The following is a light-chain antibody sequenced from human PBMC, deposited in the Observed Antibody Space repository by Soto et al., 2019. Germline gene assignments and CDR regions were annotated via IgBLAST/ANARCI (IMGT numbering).Light chain of an antibody. J-gene: IGKJ5*01. CDR1: EAINNY. CDR2: DVS. V-gene: IGKV1-33*01. CDR3: LQYEHMPIT. Sequence: DVQMTQSPSSLSASVGDSVTITCQASEAINNYLNWYQQTPGKAPKLLIYDVSTLETGVPSRFSGRRSGSEFTLANTNLEPEDFATYYCLQYEHMPITFGQGTRLDIK.